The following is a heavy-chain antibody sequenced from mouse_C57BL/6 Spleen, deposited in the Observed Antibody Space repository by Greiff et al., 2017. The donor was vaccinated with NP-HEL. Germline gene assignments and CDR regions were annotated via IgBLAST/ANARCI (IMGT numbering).Heavy chain of an antibody. J-gene: IGHJ2*01. CDR2: IDPSDSYT. Sequence: QVQLQQPGAELVKPGASVKLSCKASGYTFTSYWMQWVKQRPGQGLEWIGEIDPSDSYTNYNQKFKGKATLTVDPSSSTAYMQLSSLTSEDSAVYYCARRDYYGSSSEDYWGQGTTLTVSS. CDR1: GYTFTSYW. D-gene: IGHD1-1*01. V-gene: IGHV1-50*01. CDR3: ARRDYYGSSSEDY.